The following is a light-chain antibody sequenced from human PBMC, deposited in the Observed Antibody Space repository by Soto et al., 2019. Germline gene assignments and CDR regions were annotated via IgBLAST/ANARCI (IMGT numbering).Light chain of an antibody. V-gene: IGKV1-6*01. CDR3: LQDYSDSWT. Sequence: QITQSPSSLSASVGEKLIITCRRRRDVRSDVSWYQQKPGQAPKLLIYAASNLSTGVPSRFSGSRSGTEFTLTISRLQPEDFASYYCLQDYSDSWTFGQGTKVDIK. J-gene: IGKJ1*01. CDR1: RDVRSD. CDR2: AAS.